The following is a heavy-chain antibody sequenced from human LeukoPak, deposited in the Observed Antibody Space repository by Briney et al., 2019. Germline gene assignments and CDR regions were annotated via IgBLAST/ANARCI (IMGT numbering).Heavy chain of an antibody. CDR2: INLDGSEK. J-gene: IGHJ3*02. D-gene: IGHD6-13*01. CDR1: GFTFSSYW. V-gene: IGHV3-7*01. Sequence: QPGGSLRLSCAASGFTFSSYWMAWVRQAPGKGLEWVANINLDGSEKDYVDSLKGRCTISRDDAKNSLYLQLNALRAEDTAVYYCARDSEKSSSFAFDIWGQGTVVAVSS. CDR3: ARDSEKSSSFAFDI.